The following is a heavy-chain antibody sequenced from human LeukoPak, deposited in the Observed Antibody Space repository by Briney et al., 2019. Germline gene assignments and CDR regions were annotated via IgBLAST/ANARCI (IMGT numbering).Heavy chain of an antibody. J-gene: IGHJ3*02. Sequence: TLSLTCTVSGGSISSGDYYWRWIRQPPGKGLEWIGYIYYSGSTYYNPSLKSRVTISVDTSKNQFSLKLSSVTAADTAVYYCARDVTRITMIVVVITSAQPDAFDIWGQGTMVTVSS. D-gene: IGHD3-22*01. CDR2: IYYSGST. CDR3: ARDVTRITMIVVVITSAQPDAFDI. CDR1: GGSISSGDYY. V-gene: IGHV4-30-4*01.